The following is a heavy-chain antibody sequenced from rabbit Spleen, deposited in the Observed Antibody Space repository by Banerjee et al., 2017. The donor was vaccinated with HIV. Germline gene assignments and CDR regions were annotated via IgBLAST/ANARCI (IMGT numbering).Heavy chain of an antibody. D-gene: IGHD3-1*01. Sequence: QEQLVESGGGLVQPEGSLTLTCTASGFSFGDRDVMCWVRQAPGKGLEWIGCINSSTGKTVYATWAKGQFTISKTSSPTVTLQMTSLTAADTATYFCARDLPGAIGWNFNLWGPGTLVTVS. CDR2: INSSTGKT. J-gene: IGHJ4*01. CDR1: GFSFGDRDV. CDR3: ARDLPGAIGWNFNL. V-gene: IGHV1S45*01.